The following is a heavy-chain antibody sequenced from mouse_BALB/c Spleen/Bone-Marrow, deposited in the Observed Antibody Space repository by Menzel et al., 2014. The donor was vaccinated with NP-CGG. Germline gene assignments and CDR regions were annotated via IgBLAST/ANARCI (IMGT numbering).Heavy chain of an antibody. D-gene: IGHD2-1*01. CDR2: IYPGDGDT. V-gene: IGHV1-87*01. CDR1: GYTFTSYW. CDR3: ASPYGNYDAMDY. J-gene: IGHJ4*01. Sequence: QLQQSGAELARPGASVKLSCKASGYTFTSYWMQWVKQRPGQGLEWIGAIYPGDGDTRYTQKFRGKATLTADKSSNTAYMQLSSLTSEDPAVYFCASPYGNYDAMDYWGQGTSVTVSS.